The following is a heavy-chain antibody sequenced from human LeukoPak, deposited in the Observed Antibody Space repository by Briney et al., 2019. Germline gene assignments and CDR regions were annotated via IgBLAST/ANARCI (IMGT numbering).Heavy chain of an antibody. CDR2: INHSGST. J-gene: IGHJ4*02. V-gene: IGHV4-34*01. D-gene: IGHD1-26*01. Sequence: SETLSLTCAVYGGSFSGYYWSWIRQPPGKGLEWIGEINHSGSTNYNPSLKSRVTISVDTSKNQFSLKLSSVTAADTAVYYCARRRDRTGSYVDYWGQGTLVTVSS. CDR1: GGSFSGYY. CDR3: ARRRDRTGSYVDY.